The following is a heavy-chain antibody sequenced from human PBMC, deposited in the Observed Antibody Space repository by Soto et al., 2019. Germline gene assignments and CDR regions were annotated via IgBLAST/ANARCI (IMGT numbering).Heavy chain of an antibody. CDR3: ARDYYDSSGYPTPVYYFDY. Sequence: SVKVSCKASGGTLSSYAVSWVRQAPGQGLEWMGGIIPIFGTANYAQKFQGRVTITADESTSTAYMELSSLRSEDTAVYYCARDYYDSSGYPTPVYYFDYWGQGTHVTVSS. CDR1: GGTLSSYA. V-gene: IGHV1-69*13. J-gene: IGHJ4*02. CDR2: IIPIFGTA. D-gene: IGHD3-22*01.